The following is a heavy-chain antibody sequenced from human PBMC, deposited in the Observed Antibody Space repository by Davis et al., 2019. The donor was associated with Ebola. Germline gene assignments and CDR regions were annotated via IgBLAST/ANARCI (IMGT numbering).Heavy chain of an antibody. CDR1: GGSFSGYY. CDR2: IDWDDDK. D-gene: IGHD2-2*01. J-gene: IGHJ4*02. Sequence: TLSLTCAVYGGSFSGYYWSWIRQPPGKALEWLALIDWDDDKYYSTSLKTRLTISKDTSKNQVVLTMTNMDPVDTATYYCARISADTGGFDYWGQGTLVTVSS. CDR3: ARISADTGGFDY. V-gene: IGHV2-70*01.